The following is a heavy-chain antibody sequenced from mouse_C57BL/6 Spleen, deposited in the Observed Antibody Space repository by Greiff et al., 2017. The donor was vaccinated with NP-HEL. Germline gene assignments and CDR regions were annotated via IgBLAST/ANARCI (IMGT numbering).Heavy chain of an antibody. CDR3: ARGEIYYYGSSYDWYFDV. V-gene: IGHV1-64*01. D-gene: IGHD1-1*01. Sequence: VQLQQSGAELVKPGASVKLSCKASGYTFTSYWMHWVKQRPGQGLEWIGMIHPNSGSTNYNEKFKSKATLTVDKSSSTAYMQLSSLTSEDSAVYYCARGEIYYYGSSYDWYFDVWGTGTTVTVSS. CDR1: GYTFTSYW. J-gene: IGHJ1*03. CDR2: IHPNSGST.